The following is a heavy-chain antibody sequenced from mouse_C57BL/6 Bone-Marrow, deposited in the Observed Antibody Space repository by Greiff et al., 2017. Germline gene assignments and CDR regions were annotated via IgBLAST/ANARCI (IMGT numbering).Heavy chain of an antibody. CDR1: GYAFSSSW. J-gene: IGHJ2*01. CDR2: IYPGDGDT. CDR3: ARGEDV. V-gene: IGHV1-82*01. Sequence: QVQLQQSGPELVKPGASVKISCKASGYAFSSSWMNWVKQRPGKGLEWIGRIYPGDGDTNYNGKFKGKATLTADKSSRTAYMQLSSLTSEDSAVYFCARGEDVWGQGTTLTVSS.